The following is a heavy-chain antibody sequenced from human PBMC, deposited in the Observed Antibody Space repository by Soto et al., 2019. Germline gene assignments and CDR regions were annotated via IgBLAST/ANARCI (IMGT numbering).Heavy chain of an antibody. J-gene: IGHJ6*02. CDR2: ISYDGSNR. V-gene: IGHV3-30*18. Sequence: LRLSCAASGFTFSTYGMHWVRQAPGKGLEWVALISYDGSNRNSADSVKGRFTISRDNSKNTLYLQMNSLRVEDTAVYYCAKDEVRTPSLYAMDVWGQGTKVTVSS. D-gene: IGHD3-3*01. CDR1: GFTFSTYG. CDR3: AKDEVRTPSLYAMDV.